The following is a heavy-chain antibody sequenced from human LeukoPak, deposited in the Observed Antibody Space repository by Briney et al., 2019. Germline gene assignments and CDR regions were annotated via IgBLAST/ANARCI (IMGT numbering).Heavy chain of an antibody. Sequence: SETLSLACTVSGGSVSSYYWSWIRQPPGKGLEWIGYIYYSGSTNYNPSLKSRVTISVDTSKNQFSLKLSSVTAADTAVYHCARDNWNYGSSMDVWGQGTTVTVSS. CDR3: ARDNWNYGSSMDV. V-gene: IGHV4-59*02. CDR1: GGSVSSYY. CDR2: IYYSGST. D-gene: IGHD1-7*01. J-gene: IGHJ6*02.